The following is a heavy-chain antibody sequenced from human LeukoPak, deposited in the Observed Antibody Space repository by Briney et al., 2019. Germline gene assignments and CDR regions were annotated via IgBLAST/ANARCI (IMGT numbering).Heavy chain of an antibody. J-gene: IGHJ4*02. D-gene: IGHD5-18*01. CDR2: ISSSSSYI. CDR3: ARGSSRYSYGFLDY. V-gene: IGHV3-21*01. Sequence: PGGSLRLSCAASGFTFSSYSMNWVRQAPGKGLEWVSSISSSSSYIYYADSVKGRFTISRDNAKNSLYLQMNSLRAEDTAVYYCARGSSRYSYGFLDYWGQGTLLTVSS. CDR1: GFTFSSYS.